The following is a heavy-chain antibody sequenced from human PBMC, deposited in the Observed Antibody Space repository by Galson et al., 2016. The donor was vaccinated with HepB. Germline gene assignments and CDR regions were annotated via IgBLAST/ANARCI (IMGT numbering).Heavy chain of an antibody. Sequence: SVKVSCKVSGYSLTELSIHWVRQAPGKGLEWMGGFDPEEGETIYAQKFQGRVTMTEDTSTDTAYMELSSLRSEDTAVYYCAPDTPHYDFWSGYRIMGEGQGMNWFDSWGQGTVVTVSS. V-gene: IGHV1-24*01. D-gene: IGHD3-3*01. CDR1: GYSLTELS. CDR3: APDTPHYDFWSGYRIMGEGQGMNWFDS. CDR2: FDPEEGET. J-gene: IGHJ5*01.